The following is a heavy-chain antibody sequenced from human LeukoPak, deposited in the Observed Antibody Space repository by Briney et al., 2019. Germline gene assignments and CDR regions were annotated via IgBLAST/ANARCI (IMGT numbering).Heavy chain of an antibody. CDR1: GGSFSGYY. V-gene: IGHV4-34*01. CDR2: INHSGST. D-gene: IGHD2-15*01. CDR3: ARWGSPMVAFDP. Sequence: SETLSLTCAVYGGSFSGYYWSWIRQPPGKGLEWIGEINHSGSTNYNPSLKSRVTISVDTSKNRFSLKLSSVTAADTAVYYCARWGSPMVAFDPWGQGTLVTVSS. J-gene: IGHJ5*02.